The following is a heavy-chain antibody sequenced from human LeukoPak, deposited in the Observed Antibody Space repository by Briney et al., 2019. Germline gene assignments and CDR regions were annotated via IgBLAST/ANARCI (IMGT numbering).Heavy chain of an antibody. CDR2: ISWNSGSI. CDR3: AKGLIAVAGHFDY. Sequence: GGSLRLSCAASGFTFDDYAMHWVRQAPGKGLEWVSGISWNSGSIGYADSVKGRFTISRDNAKNSLYLQMNSLRAEDTALYYCAKGLIAVAGHFDYWGQGTLVTVS. V-gene: IGHV3-9*01. CDR1: GFTFDDYA. J-gene: IGHJ4*02. D-gene: IGHD6-19*01.